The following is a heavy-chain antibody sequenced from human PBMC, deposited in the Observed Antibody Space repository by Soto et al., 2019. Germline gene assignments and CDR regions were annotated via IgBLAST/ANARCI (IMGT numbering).Heavy chain of an antibody. D-gene: IGHD6-13*01. CDR1: GYSFTSYW. J-gene: IGHJ6*02. Sequence: GESLKISCKGSGYSFTSYWIGWVRQMPGKGLEWMGIIYPGDSDTRYSPSFQGQVTISADKSISTAYLQWSSLKASDTAMYYCARHPTRYSSSWYVYYGMDVWGQGTTVTVSS. CDR3: ARHPTRYSSSWYVYYGMDV. V-gene: IGHV5-51*01. CDR2: IYPGDSDT.